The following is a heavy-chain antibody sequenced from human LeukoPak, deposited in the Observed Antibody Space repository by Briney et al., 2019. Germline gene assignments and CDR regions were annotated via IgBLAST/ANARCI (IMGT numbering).Heavy chain of an antibody. J-gene: IGHJ2*01. Sequence: GGSLRLSCAASRFTFSTYSMNWVRQAPGKGLEWVANIKQDGSEKYYVDSVKGRFTISRDNAKNSLYLQMNSLRAEDTAVYYCARASQGLSSYFDLWGRGTLVTVSS. D-gene: IGHD2-2*01. CDR2: IKQDGSEK. V-gene: IGHV3-7*01. CDR1: RFTFSTYS. CDR3: ARASQGLSSYFDL.